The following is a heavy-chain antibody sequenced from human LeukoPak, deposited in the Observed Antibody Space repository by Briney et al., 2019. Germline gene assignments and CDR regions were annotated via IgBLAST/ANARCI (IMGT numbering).Heavy chain of an antibody. J-gene: IGHJ6*03. V-gene: IGHV1-69*06. CDR3: ARVRLYSSSSSLRNYYYYYMDV. Sequence: GASVKVSCKASGGTFSSYAISWVRQAPGQGLEWMGGIIPIFGTANYAQKFQGRVTITADKSTSTAYMELSSLRSEDTAVYYCARVRLYSSSSSLRNYYYYYMDVWGKGTTVTVSS. CDR1: GGTFSSYA. CDR2: IIPIFGTA. D-gene: IGHD6-6*01.